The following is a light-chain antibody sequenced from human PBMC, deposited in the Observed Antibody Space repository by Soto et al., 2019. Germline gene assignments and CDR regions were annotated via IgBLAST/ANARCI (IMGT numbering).Light chain of an antibody. CDR2: DAS. CDR3: QQYNSYSRT. CDR1: QSISNW. Sequence: DIQMPQSPSTLSASVGDSVTITCRASQSISNWLAWYQQKPGKAHKLLIYDASSLESGVSLRFSGSGSGTEFTLTISSLQPDEFATYYCQQYNSYSRTFGQGTKVDIK. V-gene: IGKV1-5*01. J-gene: IGKJ1*01.